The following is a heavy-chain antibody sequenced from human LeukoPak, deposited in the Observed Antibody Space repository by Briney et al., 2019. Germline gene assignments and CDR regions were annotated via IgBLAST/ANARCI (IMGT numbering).Heavy chain of an antibody. Sequence: SVKVSCKASGYTFTGYYMHWVRQAPGQGLEWMGGIIPIPGIANYAQKFQGRVTITADKSTSTDYMELSSLRSEDTAVYYCAGQRFDTGFHDYWGQGTLVTVSS. J-gene: IGHJ4*02. V-gene: IGHV1-69*10. CDR3: AGQRFDTGFHDY. D-gene: IGHD6-25*01. CDR2: IIPIPGIA. CDR1: GYTFTGYY.